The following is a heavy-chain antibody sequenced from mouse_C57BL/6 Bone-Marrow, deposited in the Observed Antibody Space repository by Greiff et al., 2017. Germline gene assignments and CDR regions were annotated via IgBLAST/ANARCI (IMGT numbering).Heavy chain of an antibody. J-gene: IGHJ2*01. Sequence: QVQLQQPGAELVRPGTSVKLSCTASGYTFTSYWMHWVKQRPGQGLEWIGVIDPSDSYTNYNQKFKGKATLTVDTSSSTAYMQLSSLTSEDSAVYYCAFYYDYVFDYWGQGTTLTVSS. D-gene: IGHD2-4*01. V-gene: IGHV1-59*01. CDR3: AFYYDYVFDY. CDR1: GYTFTSYW. CDR2: IDPSDSYT.